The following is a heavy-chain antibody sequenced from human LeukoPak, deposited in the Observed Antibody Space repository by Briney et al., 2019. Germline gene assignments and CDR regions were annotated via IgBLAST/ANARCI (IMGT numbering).Heavy chain of an antibody. V-gene: IGHV3-48*01. Sequence: GGSLRLSCAASGFTFSSYSMNWVRQAPGKGLEWVSYISSSSSTIYYPDSVKGRFTISRDNAKNSLYLQMNILRAEDRAVYYCARDNYYDSSGYYYYYMDVWGKGTKVTVSS. CDR2: ISSSSSTI. D-gene: IGHD3-22*01. J-gene: IGHJ6*03. CDR3: ARDNYYDSSGYYYYYMDV. CDR1: GFTFSSYS.